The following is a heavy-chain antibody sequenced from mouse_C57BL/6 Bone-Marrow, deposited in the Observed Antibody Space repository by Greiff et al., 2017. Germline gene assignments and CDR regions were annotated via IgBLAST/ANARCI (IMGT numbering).Heavy chain of an antibody. J-gene: IGHJ4*01. D-gene: IGHD1-1*01. CDR3: ARSDYYGSSSYYAMDY. CDR1: GYTFTGYW. Sequence: VQLQQPGAELVMPGASVKLSCKASGYTFTGYWMHWVKQRPGQGLEWIGEIDPSDSYTNYNQKFKGKSTLTVDKSSSTAYMQLSSLTSEDSAVYYCARSDYYGSSSYYAMDYWGQGTSVTVSS. CDR2: IDPSDSYT. V-gene: IGHV1-69*01.